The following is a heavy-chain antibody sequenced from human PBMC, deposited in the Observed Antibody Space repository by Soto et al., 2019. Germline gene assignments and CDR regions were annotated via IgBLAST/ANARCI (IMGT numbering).Heavy chain of an antibody. CDR3: ARLRGKYSSFDF. Sequence: SVKVSCKASGVTFSSYAVSWVRQAPGQGLEWMGGIIPIFGTANYAQKFQGRVTITADESTSTAYMELSSLRSEDTAVYYCARLRGKYSSFDFWGQGTLVTVSS. D-gene: IGHD6-19*01. CDR2: IIPIFGTA. V-gene: IGHV1-69*13. J-gene: IGHJ5*01. CDR1: GVTFSSYA.